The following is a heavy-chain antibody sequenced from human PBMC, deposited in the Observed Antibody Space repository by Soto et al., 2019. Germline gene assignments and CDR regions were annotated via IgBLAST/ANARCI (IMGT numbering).Heavy chain of an antibody. CDR3: ASPRRGVTIYYGMDV. Sequence: QVQLQQWGAGLLKPSETLSLTCAVYGGSFSGYYWSWIRQPPGKGLEWIGEINHSGSTNYNPSLNSRVTISVDTSKNQFSLKLSFVTAADTAVYYCASPRRGVTIYYGMDVWGQGTTVTVSS. D-gene: IGHD3-3*01. CDR2: INHSGST. V-gene: IGHV4-34*01. CDR1: GGSFSGYY. J-gene: IGHJ6*02.